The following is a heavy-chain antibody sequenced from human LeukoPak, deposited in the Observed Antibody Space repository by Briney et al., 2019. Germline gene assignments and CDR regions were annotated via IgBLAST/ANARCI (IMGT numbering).Heavy chain of an antibody. CDR1: GYSFTSYW. V-gene: IGHV5-51*01. CDR2: IYPDDSDT. J-gene: IGHJ3*02. Sequence: GESLKISCKGSGYSFTSYWIGWVRQMPGKGLEWMGIIYPDDSDTRYSPSFQGQVTISADKSIDTAYLQWSSLKASDTAVYFCTRPAAQLGTRTSTDGFDIWGQGTMVTVSS. CDR3: TRPAAQLGTRTSTDGFDI. D-gene: IGHD7-27*01.